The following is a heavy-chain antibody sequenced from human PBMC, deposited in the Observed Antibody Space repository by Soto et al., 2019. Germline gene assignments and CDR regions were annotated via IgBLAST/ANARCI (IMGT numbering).Heavy chain of an antibody. J-gene: IGHJ6*02. Sequence: QVQLVESGGGLVKPGGSLRLSCAASGFTFSSYGMHWVRQAPGKGLEWVAVISYDGSNKYYADSVKGRFTISRDNSKNTLYLQMNSLRAEDTAVYYCAKPYCISTSCYRRYYYYGMDVWGQGTTVTVSS. V-gene: IGHV3-30*18. D-gene: IGHD2-2*01. CDR3: AKPYCISTSCYRRYYYYGMDV. CDR2: ISYDGSNK. CDR1: GFTFSSYG.